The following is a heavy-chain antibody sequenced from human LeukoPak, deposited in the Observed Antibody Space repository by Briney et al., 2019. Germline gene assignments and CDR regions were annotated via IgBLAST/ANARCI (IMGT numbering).Heavy chain of an antibody. CDR1: GGSISSGDYY. Sequence: SQTLSLTCTVSGGSISSGDYYWSWIRQPPGKGLEWIGYTYYSGSTYYNPSLKSRATISVDASKNQFSLKLTSVTAADTAVYYCARPYYYDSRIDPWGQGTLVTVSS. V-gene: IGHV4-30-4*01. CDR2: TYYSGST. CDR3: ARPYYYDSRIDP. D-gene: IGHD3-22*01. J-gene: IGHJ5*02.